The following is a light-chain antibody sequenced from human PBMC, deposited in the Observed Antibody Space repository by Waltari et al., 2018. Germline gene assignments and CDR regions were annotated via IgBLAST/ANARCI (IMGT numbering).Light chain of an antibody. Sequence: EVVLTQSPGTLSLSPGERATLSCGASRSVSGDCLAWYQQKPGQAPRLLIHSASSRATGVPDRFSGSGSGTDFTLTISRLEPEDFAVYYCHQYGNSPFTFGPGTKVDIK. CDR3: HQYGNSPFT. V-gene: IGKV3-20*01. CDR2: SAS. CDR1: RSVSGDC. J-gene: IGKJ3*01.